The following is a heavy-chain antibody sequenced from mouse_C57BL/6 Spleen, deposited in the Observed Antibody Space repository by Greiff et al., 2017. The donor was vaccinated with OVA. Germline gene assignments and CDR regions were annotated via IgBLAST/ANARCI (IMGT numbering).Heavy chain of an antibody. Sequence: QLQQSGPELVKPGASVPISCTASGYSFTDYYMNWVKHSTGQSLAWIGVINPNYGTTSYNQKFKGKATLTVDQSSSTAYMQLNSLTSEDSAVYYCARSDPHYAMDYWGQGTSVTVSS. V-gene: IGHV1-39*01. CDR2: INPNYGTT. CDR3: ARSDPHYAMDY. CDR1: GYSFTDYY. J-gene: IGHJ4*01.